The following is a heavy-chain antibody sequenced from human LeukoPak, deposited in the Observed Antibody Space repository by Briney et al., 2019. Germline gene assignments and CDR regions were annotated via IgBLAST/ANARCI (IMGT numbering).Heavy chain of an antibody. D-gene: IGHD3-16*02. J-gene: IGHJ4*02. CDR1: GGTFSSYA. V-gene: IGHV1-2*02. CDR3: ARVSVWGSYRFFDY. CDR2: INPNSGGT. Sequence: ASVKVSCKASGGTFSSYAISWVRQAPGQGLEWMGWINPNSGGTNYAQKFQGRVTMTRDTSISTAYMELSRLRSDDTAVYYCARVSVWGSYRFFDYWGQGTLVTVSS.